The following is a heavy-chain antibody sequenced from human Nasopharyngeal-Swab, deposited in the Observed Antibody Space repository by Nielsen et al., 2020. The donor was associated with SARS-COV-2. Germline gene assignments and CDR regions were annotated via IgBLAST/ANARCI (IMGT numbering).Heavy chain of an antibody. V-gene: IGHV4-34*01. CDR2: INHSGST. J-gene: IGHJ4*02. D-gene: IGHD3-22*01. CDR3: ARAPGGYYDSSSYFDY. Sequence: RQAPGKGLEWIGEINHSGSTNYNPSLKSRVTISVDTSKNQFSLKLSSVTAADTAVYYCARAPGGYYDSSSYFDYWGQGTLVTVSS.